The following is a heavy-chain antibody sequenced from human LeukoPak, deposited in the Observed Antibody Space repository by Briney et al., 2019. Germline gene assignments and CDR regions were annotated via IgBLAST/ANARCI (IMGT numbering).Heavy chain of an antibody. CDR1: GITFSSYG. D-gene: IGHD3-16*02. CDR2: ISSTGGTT. CDR3: ARGLEYYDYVWGSYRFDVFDV. Sequence: PGGSLRLSCAASGITFSSYGMSWVRQAPGKGLEWVSSISSTGGTTYYADSVKGRFTISRDNSKNTLYLQMNSLRAEDTAVYYCARGLEYYDYVWGSYRFDVFDVWGQGTMVTVSS. V-gene: IGHV3-23*01. J-gene: IGHJ3*01.